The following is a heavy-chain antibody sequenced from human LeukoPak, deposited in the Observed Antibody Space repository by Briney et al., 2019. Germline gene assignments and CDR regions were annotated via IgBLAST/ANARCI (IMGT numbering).Heavy chain of an antibody. V-gene: IGHV4-39*07. CDR2: IYYSGST. J-gene: IGHJ4*02. CDR1: GGSISSSSYY. CDR3: ASDTADSSGWGSGY. Sequence: SETLSLTCTVSGGSISSSSYYWGWIRQPPGKGLEWIGSIYYSGSTYYNPSLKSRVTISVDTSKNQFSLKLSSVTAADTAVYYCASDTADSSGWGSGYWGQGTLVTVSS. D-gene: IGHD6-19*01.